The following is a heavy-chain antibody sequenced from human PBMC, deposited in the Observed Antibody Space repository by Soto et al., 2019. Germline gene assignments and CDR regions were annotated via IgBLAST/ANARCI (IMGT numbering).Heavy chain of an antibody. J-gene: IGHJ4*01. Sequence: EVQLLESGGKLVQPGGSLTLSCAASGFTFSTYAMAWVRQAPGKGLEWVSGVSASGLNTDYADPVKGRFYISRDNSKNTVSLHMNILRAEDTALYYCATDRPRRTSGYFFEYWGHGTPVTVSS. CDR1: GFTFSTYA. CDR3: ATDRPRRTSGYFFEY. CDR2: VSASGLNT. D-gene: IGHD1-1*01. V-gene: IGHV3-23*01.